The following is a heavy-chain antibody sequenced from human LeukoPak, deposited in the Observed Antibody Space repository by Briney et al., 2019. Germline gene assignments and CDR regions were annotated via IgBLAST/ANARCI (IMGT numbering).Heavy chain of an antibody. J-gene: IGHJ4*02. CDR2: ISWNSGSI. D-gene: IGHD4-23*01. V-gene: IGHV3-9*03. CDR1: GFTFDDYA. Sequence: GGSLRLSCAASGFTFDDYAMHWVRQAPGKGLEWVSGISWNSGSIGYADSEKGRFTISRDNAKNSLYLQMNSLRAEDMALYYCAKGGDYGGKDGFDYWGQGTLVTVSS. CDR3: AKGGDYGGKDGFDY.